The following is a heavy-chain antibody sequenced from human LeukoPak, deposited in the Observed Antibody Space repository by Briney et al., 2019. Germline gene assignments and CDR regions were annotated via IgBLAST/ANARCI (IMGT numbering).Heavy chain of an antibody. CDR1: GFTFDDYA. CDR3: AKDMRAVAGHFDY. Sequence: GGSLRLSCAASGFTFDDYAMHWVRHAPGKGLEWVSGISWNSGSIGYADSVKGRFTISRDNAKNSLYLQMNSLRAEDTALYYCAKDMRAVAGHFDYWGQGTLVTVSS. CDR2: ISWNSGSI. D-gene: IGHD6-19*01. V-gene: IGHV3-9*01. J-gene: IGHJ4*02.